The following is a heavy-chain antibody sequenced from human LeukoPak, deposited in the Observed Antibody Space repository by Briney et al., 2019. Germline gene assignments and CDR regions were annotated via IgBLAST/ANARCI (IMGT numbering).Heavy chain of an antibody. Sequence: PSETLSLTCAVYGGSFSGYYWSWIRQPPGKGLEWIGEINHSGSTSYNPSLKGRVTISVDTSKSQFSLKLSSVTAADTAVYYCARPRGPYCSGGSCAKPRDRNWYFDLWGRGTLVTVSS. CDR3: ARPRGPYCSGGSCAKPRDRNWYFDL. J-gene: IGHJ2*01. CDR2: INHSGST. V-gene: IGHV4-34*01. CDR1: GGSFSGYY. D-gene: IGHD2-15*01.